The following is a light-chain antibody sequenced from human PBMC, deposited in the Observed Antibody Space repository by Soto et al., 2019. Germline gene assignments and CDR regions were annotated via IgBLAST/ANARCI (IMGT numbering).Light chain of an antibody. V-gene: IGLV2-14*01. J-gene: IGLJ2*01. CDR1: SSDVGGYNY. Sequence: QSALTQPASVSGSPGQSITISCTGTSSDVGGYNYVYWYQQHPAKAPKLMIFEVRNRPSGVSYRFSGSRSGNTAYLTISGLQAEDEADYYCSSYASSTTVVFGGGTKLTVL. CDR3: SSYASSTTVV. CDR2: EVR.